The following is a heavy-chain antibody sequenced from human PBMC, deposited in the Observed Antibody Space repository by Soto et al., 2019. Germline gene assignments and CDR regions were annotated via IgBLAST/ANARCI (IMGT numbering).Heavy chain of an antibody. J-gene: IGHJ4*02. Sequence: ASVKVSCKASGYPFPSSEINWVRQATGQGLEWMGWMNPNSGNTGYAQKFQGRVTMTGNTSINTAYMELSSLRSEDTAVYCCAKQGPLHCSGTSCASYFYSCGQGTLVPVSS. CDR2: MNPNSGNT. CDR3: AKQGPLHCSGTSCASYFYS. V-gene: IGHV1-8*01. D-gene: IGHD2-2*01. CDR1: GYPFPSSE.